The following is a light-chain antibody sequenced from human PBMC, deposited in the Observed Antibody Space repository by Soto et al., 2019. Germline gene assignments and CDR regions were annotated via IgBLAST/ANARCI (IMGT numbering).Light chain of an antibody. CDR2: DVS. CDR3: CSYAVTFYV. J-gene: IGLJ1*01. CDR1: SIDVGGSNY. V-gene: IGLV2-11*01. Sequence: QPALTQPRSVSGSPRQSVTISCTGPSIDVGGSNYVSWYQQHPGKAPKLMIYDVSERPSGVPDRFSGSKSGNTASLTISGLQAEDEADYYCCSYAVTFYVFGTGTKVTVL.